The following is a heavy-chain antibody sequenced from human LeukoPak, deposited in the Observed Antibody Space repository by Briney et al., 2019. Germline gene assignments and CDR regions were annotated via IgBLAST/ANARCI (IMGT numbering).Heavy chain of an antibody. CDR3: ARHEGSITIFGVVIPPLYYFDY. CDR1: GGSISGSSYY. CDR2: IYYSGST. D-gene: IGHD3-3*01. J-gene: IGHJ4*02. Sequence: PSETLSLTCTVSGGSISGSSYYWGWIRQPPGKGLEWIGSIYYSGSTYYNPSLKSRVTISVDTSKNQFSLKLSSVTAADTAVYYCARHEGSITIFGVVIPPLYYFDYWGQGTLVTVSS. V-gene: IGHV4-39*01.